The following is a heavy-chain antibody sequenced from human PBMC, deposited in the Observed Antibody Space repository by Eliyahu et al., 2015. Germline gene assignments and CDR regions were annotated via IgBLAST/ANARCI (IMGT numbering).Heavy chain of an antibody. D-gene: IGHD6-19*01. CDR3: ATGRLKGGAVAGTGISANDY. V-gene: IGHV1-69-2*01. CDR2: VDPEDGET. CDR1: GXTFTXXY. J-gene: IGHJ4*02. Sequence: EVQLVQSGAEVKKPGAXVKISCKVSGXTFTXXYMXWVQQAPGKGLEWMGLVDPEDGETIYAEKFQGRVTITADTSTDTAYMELSSLRSEDTAVYYCATGRLKGGAVAGTGISANDYWGQGTLVTVSS.